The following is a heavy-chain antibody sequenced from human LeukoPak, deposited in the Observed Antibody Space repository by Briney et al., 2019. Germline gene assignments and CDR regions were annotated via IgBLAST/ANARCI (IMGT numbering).Heavy chain of an antibody. Sequence: SETLSLTCTASGGSIGNYCWSWIRQPPGKGLEWMGYVYSSGYTNYNPSLKSRVTISVDTSNNQYSLRLSSVTAADTAVYYCARLTLFVSRVLKPLDSWGQGTLVTVSS. J-gene: IGHJ4*02. D-gene: IGHD3-3*01. CDR2: VYSSGYT. CDR1: GGSIGNYC. CDR3: ARLTLFVSRVLKPLDS. V-gene: IGHV4-59*08.